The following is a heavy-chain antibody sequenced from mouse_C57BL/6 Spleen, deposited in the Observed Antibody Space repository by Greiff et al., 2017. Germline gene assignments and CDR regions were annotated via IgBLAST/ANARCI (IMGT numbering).Heavy chain of an antibody. Sequence: VQLVESGAELVRPGASVKLSCKASGYTFTDYYINWVKQRPGQGLEWIARIYPGSGNTYYNEKFKGKATLTAEKSSSTAYMQLSSLTSEDSAVYFCARDYYYGSSFFDVWGTGTTVTVSS. CDR1: GYTFTDYY. J-gene: IGHJ1*03. D-gene: IGHD1-1*01. CDR2: IYPGSGNT. V-gene: IGHV1-76*01. CDR3: ARDYYYGSSFFDV.